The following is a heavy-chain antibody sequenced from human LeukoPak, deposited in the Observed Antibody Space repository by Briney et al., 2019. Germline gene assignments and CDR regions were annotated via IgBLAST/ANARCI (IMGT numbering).Heavy chain of an antibody. CDR3: AREAGSSYHYGMDV. D-gene: IGHD6-19*01. V-gene: IGHV4-59*01. Sequence: PSETLSLTCTVSGGSISTYYWSWIRQPPGKGLEWIGYIYYRGSTNSNPSPKSRVTMSVDTPRNQFSLKLTSVTAADTAVYYCAREAGSSYHYGMDVWGQGTTVTVSS. CDR2: IYYRGST. CDR1: GGSISTYY. J-gene: IGHJ6*02.